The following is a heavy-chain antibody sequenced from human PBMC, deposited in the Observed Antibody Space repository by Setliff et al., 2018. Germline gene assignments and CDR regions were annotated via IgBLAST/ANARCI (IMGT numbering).Heavy chain of an antibody. CDR2: IIGSGIST. CDR1: GFSFSSYA. J-gene: IGHJ4*01. V-gene: IGHV3-23*01. CDR3: AKSPHDFWSGRVFFDY. Sequence: GGSLRLSCAASGFSFSSYAMSWVRQAPGQGLEWVSSIIGSGISTYYADSVQGRFTISRDNHKNTLYLQMNSLRVEDTAIYYCAKSPHDFWSGRVFFDYWGQGIPVTVSS. D-gene: IGHD3-3*01.